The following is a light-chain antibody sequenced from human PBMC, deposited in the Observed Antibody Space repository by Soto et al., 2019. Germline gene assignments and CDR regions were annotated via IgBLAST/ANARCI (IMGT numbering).Light chain of an antibody. CDR2: GNN. CDR1: SSNIGAAYD. Sequence: QSVLTQPPSVSGAPGQRGTISCTRSSSNIGAAYDVHWYQHLPGTAPKLLIYGNNNRPSGVTDRFSGSKSGTSASLAITGLQAEDEADYSCQSYDSSLSGWVFGGGTKLTVL. CDR3: QSYDSSLSGWV. V-gene: IGLV1-40*01. J-gene: IGLJ3*02.